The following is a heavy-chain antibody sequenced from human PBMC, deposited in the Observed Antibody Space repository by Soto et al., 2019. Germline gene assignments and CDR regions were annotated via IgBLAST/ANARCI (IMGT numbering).Heavy chain of an antibody. V-gene: IGHV4-59*01. CDR1: GRSMSSNY. CDR2: VFYGGT. D-gene: IGHD3-16*01. Sequence: PSETLSLTCSASGRSMSSNYWSWIRQSPDKGLEWLGYVFYGGTDYYPSLGGRVSMSVETSKSQFSLKLTSVTVADTAVYSCASYRGDLYFESWGPGILVTVSS. J-gene: IGHJ4*02. CDR3: ASYRGDLYFES.